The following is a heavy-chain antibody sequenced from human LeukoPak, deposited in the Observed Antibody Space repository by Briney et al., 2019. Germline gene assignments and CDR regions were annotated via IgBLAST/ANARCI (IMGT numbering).Heavy chain of an antibody. D-gene: IGHD6-19*01. V-gene: IGHV1-2*06. J-gene: IGHJ6*03. CDR2: INPNGGGT. Sequence: ASVKVSCKASGHTFTGYYMHWVRQAPGQRLEWMGRINPNGGGTNYAQKFKGRVTMTRDTSISTAYMELSRLRSDDTAVYYCARTARRAVAGTGYYYYYMEVWGKGTTVTVSS. CDR1: GHTFTGYY. CDR3: ARTARRAVAGTGYYYYYMEV.